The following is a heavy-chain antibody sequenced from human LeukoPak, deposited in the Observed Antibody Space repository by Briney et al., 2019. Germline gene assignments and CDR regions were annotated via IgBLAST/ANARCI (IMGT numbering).Heavy chain of an antibody. CDR2: IIPIFGTA. D-gene: IGHD3-10*01. CDR1: GGTFSSYA. CDR3: ARALYYYGSGSWGCFDY. V-gene: IGHV1-69*05. Sequence: SVKVSCKASGGTFSSYAISWVRQAPGQGLEWMGVIIPIFGTANYAQKFQGRVTITTDESTSTAYMEMSSMRSEDTAVYYCARALYYYGSGSWGCFDYWGQGTLVTVSS. J-gene: IGHJ4*02.